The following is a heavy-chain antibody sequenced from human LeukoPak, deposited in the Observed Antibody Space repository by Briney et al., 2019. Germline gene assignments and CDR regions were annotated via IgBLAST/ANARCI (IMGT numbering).Heavy chain of an antibody. V-gene: IGHV4-59*01. Sequence: SETLSLTCTVSGGSISSGYWSWIRQPPGKGLEWIGYIYYSGSTNYNPSLKSRVTISVDTSKNQFSLKLSSVTAADTAVYYCARDRVTTVTNGWFDPWGQGTLVTVSS. CDR2: IYYSGST. CDR3: ARDRVTTVTNGWFDP. D-gene: IGHD4-17*01. CDR1: GGSISSGY. J-gene: IGHJ5*02.